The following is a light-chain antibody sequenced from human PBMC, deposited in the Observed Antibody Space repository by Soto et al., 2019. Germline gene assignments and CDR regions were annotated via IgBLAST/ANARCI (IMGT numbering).Light chain of an antibody. CDR3: QHRSNWPSWT. CDR2: DAS. J-gene: IGKJ1*01. V-gene: IGKV3D-20*02. CDR1: QSVSSSY. Sequence: EIVLTQSPATLSLSPGERATLSCGASQSVSSSYLAWYQQKPGQAPRLLIFDASKRATGIPARFSGSGSGTDFTLTISSLETEDLAVYYCQHRSNWPSWTFGAGTKVDNK.